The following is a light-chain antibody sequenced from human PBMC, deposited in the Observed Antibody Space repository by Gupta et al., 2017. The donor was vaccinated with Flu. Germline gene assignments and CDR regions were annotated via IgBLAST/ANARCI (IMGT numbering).Light chain of an antibody. CDR3: SSYTSRATWV. Sequence: QSALTQPASVSGSPGQSITISCTGTSSDVGGYKYVSWYQQHPGKAPKLLIYEVSSRPSGVSNRFSGSKSGNTASLTISGLQAEDEADYYCSSYTSRATWVFGGGTKLTVL. CDR2: EVS. J-gene: IGLJ2*01. CDR1: SSDVGGYKY. V-gene: IGLV2-14*01.